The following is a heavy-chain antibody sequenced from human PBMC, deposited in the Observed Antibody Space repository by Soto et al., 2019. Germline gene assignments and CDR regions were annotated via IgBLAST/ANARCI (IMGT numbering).Heavy chain of an antibody. CDR2: INHSGST. V-gene: IGHV4-34*01. Sequence: QVQLQQWGAGLLKPSETLSLTCAVYGGSFSGYYWSWIRQPPGKGLEWIGEINHSGSTNYNPSLKSRVTISVETSKNQFSLKLSSVTAADTAVYYCARESNDTPRGLYYYYYMDVWGKGTTVTVSS. CDR3: ARESNDTPRGLYYYYYMDV. CDR1: GGSFSGYY. J-gene: IGHJ6*03. D-gene: IGHD3-9*01.